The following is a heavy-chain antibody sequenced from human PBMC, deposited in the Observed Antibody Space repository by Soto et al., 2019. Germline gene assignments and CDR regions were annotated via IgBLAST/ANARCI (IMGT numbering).Heavy chain of an antibody. CDR2: IYYTGIT. CDR1: GASINNYH. V-gene: IGHV4-59*08. J-gene: IGHJ4*02. CDR3: ATLRGLGEVSPYFDY. D-gene: IGHD3-10*01. Sequence: QVQLQESGPGLLKPSETLSLTCTVSGASINNYHWTWIRQPPGKGLEWIAYIYYTGITNFNPSLNSRVTISMNTSKNQFSLKLRSVTAADTAVYYCATLRGLGEVSPYFDYWGQGLMVTVSS.